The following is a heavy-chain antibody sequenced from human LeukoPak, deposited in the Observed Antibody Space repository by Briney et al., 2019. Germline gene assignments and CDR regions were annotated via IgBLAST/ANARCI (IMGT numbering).Heavy chain of an antibody. D-gene: IGHD3-10*01. CDR3: ARGRSPMVRGVIGY. CDR1: GGSFSGYY. CDR2: INHSGST. V-gene: IGHV4-34*01. Sequence: SETLSLTCALYGGSFSGYYWSWIRQPPGKGLEWIGEINHSGSTNYNPSLKSRVTISVDTSKNQFSLKLSSVTAADTAVYYCARGRSPMVRGVIGYWGQGTLVTVSS. J-gene: IGHJ4*02.